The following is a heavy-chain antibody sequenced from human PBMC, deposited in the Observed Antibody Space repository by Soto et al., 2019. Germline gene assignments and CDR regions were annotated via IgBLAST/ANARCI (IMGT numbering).Heavy chain of an antibody. CDR3: ARGGSGYYYENYFDY. J-gene: IGHJ4*02. V-gene: IGHV4-30-2*06. D-gene: IGHD3-22*01. Sequence: SETLSLTCSVSGVAMTYGGYSWSWIRQSPEKGLEWLGYIGHLETTYYNPSLKSRVTISVDTSKNQFSLKLSSVTAADTAVYYCARGGSGYYYENYFDYWGQGTLVTVSS. CDR2: IGHLETT. CDR1: GVAMTYGGYS.